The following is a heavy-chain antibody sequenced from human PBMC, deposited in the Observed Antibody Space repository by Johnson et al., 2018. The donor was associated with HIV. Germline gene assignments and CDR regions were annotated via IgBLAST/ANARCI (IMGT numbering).Heavy chain of an antibody. D-gene: IGHD4-23*01. CDR2: ISYDGSNK. J-gene: IGHJ3*02. Sequence: QVQLVESGGGVVRPGGSLRLSCAASGVTFDDYGMSWVRQAPGKGLEWGAVISYDGSNKYYADSVQGRFTISRDHSKNTLYLQMNSLSAEDTAVYYCAKGTGRVTPGAFDIWGQGTIVTVSS. CDR1: GVTFDDYG. CDR3: AKGTGRVTPGAFDI. V-gene: IGHV3-30*18.